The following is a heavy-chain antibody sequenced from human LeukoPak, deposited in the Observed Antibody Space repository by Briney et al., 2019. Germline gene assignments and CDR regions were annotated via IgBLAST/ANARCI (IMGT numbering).Heavy chain of an antibody. CDR2: IKQGGSEK. J-gene: IGHJ4*02. V-gene: IGHV3-7*01. CDR3: ATTSGTYYYDSSGYYASVQGLFDY. D-gene: IGHD3-22*01. CDR1: GFTFWRFW. Sequence: PGGSLRLSCAPSGFTFWRFWTSWVPQAPEGGGECVANIKQGGSEKYYVDSVKGRFTISRDNAKNSLYLQMNSLRAEDTAVYYCATTSGTYYYDSSGYYASVQGLFDYWGQGTLVTVSS.